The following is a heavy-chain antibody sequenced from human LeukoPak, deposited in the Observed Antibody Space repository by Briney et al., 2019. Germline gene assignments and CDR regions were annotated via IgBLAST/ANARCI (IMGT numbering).Heavy chain of an antibody. CDR3: ARGLGGWYAT. CDR1: GGTFSSYA. D-gene: IGHD6-19*01. V-gene: IGHV1-69*04. CDR2: IIPILGIA. J-gene: IGHJ5*02. Sequence: SVKVSCKASGGTFSSYAISWVRQAPGQGLEWMGRIIPILGIANYAQKFQGRVTITADKSTSTAYMELRSLRSEDTAVYYCARGLGGWYATWGQGTLVTVPS.